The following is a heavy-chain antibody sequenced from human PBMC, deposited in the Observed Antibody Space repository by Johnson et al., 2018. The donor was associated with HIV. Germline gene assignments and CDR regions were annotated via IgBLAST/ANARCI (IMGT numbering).Heavy chain of an antibody. J-gene: IGHJ3*02. CDR2: IYSGGST. V-gene: IGHV3-NL1*01. D-gene: IGHD6-13*01. Sequence: QVQLVESGGGVVQPGRSLRLSCAASGFTFSSYGMHWVRQAPGKGLEWVAVIYSGGSTSYAESVKDRFTISRDNSKHTVNLQLNSLRADDTAVYYCARSGTYMSSWSGGNDVFDIWGQGTMVTVSS. CDR3: ARSGTYMSSWSGGNDVFDI. CDR1: GFTFSSYG.